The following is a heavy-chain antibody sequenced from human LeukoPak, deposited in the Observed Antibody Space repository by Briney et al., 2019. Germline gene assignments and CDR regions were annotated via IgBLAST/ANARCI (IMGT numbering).Heavy chain of an antibody. CDR1: GFAVSSNY. J-gene: IGHJ4*02. D-gene: IGHD2-2*02. Sequence: GSLRLSCAASGFAVSSNYMSWIRQTPGKGLEWIGYIYYSGSTYYNPSLKSRVTISVDTSKNQFSLKLSSVTAADTAVYYCASVYCSSTSCYRQPFDYWGQGTLVTVSS. CDR3: ASVYCSSTSCYRQPFDY. V-gene: IGHV4-59*06. CDR2: IYYSGST.